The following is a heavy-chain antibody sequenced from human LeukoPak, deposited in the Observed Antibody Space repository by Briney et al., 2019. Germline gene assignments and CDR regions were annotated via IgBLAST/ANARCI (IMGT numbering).Heavy chain of an antibody. D-gene: IGHD4-17*01. V-gene: IGHV3-23*01. Sequence: GGSLRLSCAASGFTFTNYAVMWVRQAPGQGLEWVSAITSGGAPRYADSVKGRFTISRGNSKNTLYLQMNSLRAEDTAQYFCARHPNGDYIGAFEFWGQGTGVTVSS. CDR2: ITSGGAP. J-gene: IGHJ3*01. CDR3: ARHPNGDYIGAFEF. CDR1: GFTFTNYA.